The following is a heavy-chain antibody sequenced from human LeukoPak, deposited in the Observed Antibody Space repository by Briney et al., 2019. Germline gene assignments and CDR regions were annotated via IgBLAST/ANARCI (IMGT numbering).Heavy chain of an antibody. V-gene: IGHV4-39*07. Sequence: PSETLSLTCTVSGGSISSSRYYWGWIRQPPGKGLEWIGSIHYSGSTYYNPSLKSRVTVSVDTSENQFSLKLSSVTAADTAMYYCARDRNWFDPWGQGTLVTVSS. CDR2: IHYSGST. CDR1: GGSISSSRYY. J-gene: IGHJ5*02. CDR3: ARDRNWFDP.